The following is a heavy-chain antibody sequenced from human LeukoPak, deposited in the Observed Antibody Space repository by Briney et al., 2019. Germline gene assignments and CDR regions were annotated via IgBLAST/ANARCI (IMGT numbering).Heavy chain of an antibody. CDR3: AKNYLTPLYCSSTSCHDAFDI. CDR1: GFTFSFYG. D-gene: IGHD2-2*01. V-gene: IGHV3-30*02. CDR2: IQYDGIYK. Sequence: GESLGLSCVTSGFTFSFYGMHWVRQAPGKGLEWVAFIQYDGIYKFYADSVQGRFSISRDNSKNTLYLQMNSLRAEDTAVYYCAKNYLTPLYCSSTSCHDAFDIWGQGTMVTVSS. J-gene: IGHJ3*02.